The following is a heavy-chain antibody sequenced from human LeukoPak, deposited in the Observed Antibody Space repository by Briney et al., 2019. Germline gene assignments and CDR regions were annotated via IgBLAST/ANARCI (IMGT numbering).Heavy chain of an antibody. Sequence: GGSLRLSCAASGFTFSSYGMHWVRQAPGKGLEWVAVISYDGSDKYYADSVKGRFTISRDNSKNTLYLQMNSLRAEDTAVYYCAKDLGYCSSTSCYNQFGMDVWGQGTTVTVSS. CDR3: AKDLGYCSSTSCYNQFGMDV. CDR1: GFTFSSYG. J-gene: IGHJ6*02. V-gene: IGHV3-30*18. CDR2: ISYDGSDK. D-gene: IGHD2-2*01.